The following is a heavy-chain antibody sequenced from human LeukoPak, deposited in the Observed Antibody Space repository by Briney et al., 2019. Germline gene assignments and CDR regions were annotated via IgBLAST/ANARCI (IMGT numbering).Heavy chain of an antibody. CDR2: IYYDANT. CDR1: GDSLRDYY. J-gene: IGHJ5*01. D-gene: IGHD3-10*01. Sequence: SETLSLTCAVSGDSLRDYYWNWIRQTPEKGLEWIGYIYYDANTRSNPSLKGRVTLSVDTSRNQFSLNLTSVTAADSAVYFCARGRFGSPPGCLDSWGQGTLVTVSP. V-gene: IGHV4-59*01. CDR3: ARGRFGSPPGCLDS.